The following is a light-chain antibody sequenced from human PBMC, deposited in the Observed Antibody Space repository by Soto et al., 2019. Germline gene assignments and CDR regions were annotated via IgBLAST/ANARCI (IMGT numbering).Light chain of an antibody. CDR2: DTF. CDR3: QQRSNWPPIT. J-gene: IGKJ5*01. Sequence: EIVLTQSPATLSLSPGERATLSCTASQSVNSYLAWYQHRPGQAPRLLIYDTFNRATGVPARFSGSGSGTDFTLTISSLEPEDFAVYYCQQRSNWPPITFGQGTRLEIK. CDR1: QSVNSY. V-gene: IGKV3-11*01.